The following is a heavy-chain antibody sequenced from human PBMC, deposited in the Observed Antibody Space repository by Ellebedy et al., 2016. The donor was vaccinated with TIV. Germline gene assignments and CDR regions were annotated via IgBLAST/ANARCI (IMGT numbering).Heavy chain of an antibody. CDR2: ISGSGGST. Sequence: GESLKISCAASGFTFSSYAMSWVRQAPGKGLEWVSAISGSGGSTYYADSVKGRFTISRDNSKNTLYLQMNSLRAEDTAVYYCARTHYYGSGSYSGYFDYWGQGTLVTVSS. V-gene: IGHV3-23*01. CDR3: ARTHYYGSGSYSGYFDY. J-gene: IGHJ4*02. CDR1: GFTFSSYA. D-gene: IGHD3-10*01.